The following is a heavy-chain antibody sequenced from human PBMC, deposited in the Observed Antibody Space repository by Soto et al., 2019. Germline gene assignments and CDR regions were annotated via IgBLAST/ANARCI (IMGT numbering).Heavy chain of an antibody. J-gene: IGHJ5*02. CDR3: ARVQRYSGYPFAPVAGVKGWFDP. D-gene: IGHD5-12*01. CDR1: GGSINSGGYY. CDR2: IYYSGST. Sequence: SETLSLTCTVSGGSINSGGYYWSWIRQHPGKGLEWIGYIYYSGSTYYNPSLKSRVTISVDTSKNQFSLKLSSVTAAATAVYYCARVQRYSGYPFAPVAGVKGWFDPWGQGTLVTVSS. V-gene: IGHV4-31*03.